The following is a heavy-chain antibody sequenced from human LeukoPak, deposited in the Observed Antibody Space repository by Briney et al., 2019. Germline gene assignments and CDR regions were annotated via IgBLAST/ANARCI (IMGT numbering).Heavy chain of an antibody. D-gene: IGHD3-16*01. V-gene: IGHV3-30*02. Sequence: PGGSLRLSCAASGFIFRNYGMHWVRQAPGRGLEWVACIRYDGSKYADSVKGRFTISRDDSNNMAYLQMDRLKNEDTAVYYWTRGDLGFDSWGQGTPVSVSS. CDR2: IRYDGS. CDR3: TRGDLGFDS. CDR1: GFIFRNYG. J-gene: IGHJ4*02.